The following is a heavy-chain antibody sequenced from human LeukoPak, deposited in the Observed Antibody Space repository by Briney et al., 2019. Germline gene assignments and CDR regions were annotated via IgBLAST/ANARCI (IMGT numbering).Heavy chain of an antibody. J-gene: IGHJ4*02. V-gene: IGHV4-61*09. CDR1: GGPVSSNTYY. D-gene: IGHD1-26*01. Sequence: SQTLSLTCTAPGGPVSSNTYYWTWMRQPAGKGLERIWHIYSSGITHYNPSLKSRVTISVDTSKNQFSLKPSSVTAADTHVYYCARNSYSGRYFGSWGEGTLVPVSS. CDR3: ARNSYSGRYFGS. CDR2: IYSSGIT.